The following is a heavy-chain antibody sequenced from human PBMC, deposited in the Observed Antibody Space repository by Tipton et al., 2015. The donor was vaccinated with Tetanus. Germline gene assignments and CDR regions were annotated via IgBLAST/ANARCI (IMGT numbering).Heavy chain of an antibody. CDR3: TRRLKWARHIVDRPYDY. Sequence: SLRLSCTGSGFIFGDYAMNWVRQAPGKGLEWVGLIRSKAYGGTSEYAASVKGRFTISRDDSKGIAYLQMDSLTTEDAAVYYCTRRLKWARHIVDRPYDYWGQGTLVTVSS. V-gene: IGHV3-49*04. J-gene: IGHJ4*02. D-gene: IGHD2-21*01. CDR2: IRSKAYGGTS. CDR1: GFIFGDYA.